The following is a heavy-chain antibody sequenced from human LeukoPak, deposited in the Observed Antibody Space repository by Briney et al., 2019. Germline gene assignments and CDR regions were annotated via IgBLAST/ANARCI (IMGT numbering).Heavy chain of an antibody. D-gene: IGHD3-10*01. CDR2: IYYSGST. Sequence: SETLSLTCTVSGGSISSRTYYWGWIRQPPGKGLEWIGSIYYSGSTFYNPSLKSRVTVSVDTSKNQFSLKLNSVTAADTAVYYCARDRGGGSGSYYRSFDYWGQGTLVIVSS. J-gene: IGHJ4*02. V-gene: IGHV4-39*07. CDR3: ARDRGGGSGSYYRSFDY. CDR1: GGSISSRTYY.